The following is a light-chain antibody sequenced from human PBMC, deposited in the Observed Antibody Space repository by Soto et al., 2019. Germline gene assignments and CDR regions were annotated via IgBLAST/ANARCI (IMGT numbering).Light chain of an antibody. CDR1: QSVRHN. CDR3: QQYSSWLPTT. Sequence: DIVLTQSPGTLSLSPGERATITCRASQSVRHNLAWYQQKPGKAPRRLIYAASSVHTGIPSRFSGSGSGTEFTLTISSLQSEDFAVYYCQQYSSWLPTTFGQGTRLEIK. V-gene: IGKV3-15*01. J-gene: IGKJ5*01. CDR2: AAS.